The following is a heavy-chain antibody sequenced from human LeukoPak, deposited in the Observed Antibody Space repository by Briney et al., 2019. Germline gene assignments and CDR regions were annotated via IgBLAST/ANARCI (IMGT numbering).Heavy chain of an antibody. CDR1: GFTVSSNY. CDR2: IYSGGST. V-gene: IGHV3-66*01. J-gene: IGHJ4*02. D-gene: IGHD4-17*01. Sequence: GGSLRLSCAASGFTVSSNYMSWVRQAPGKGLEWVSVIYSGGSTYYADSVKGRFTISRDNSKNTLYLQMNSLRADDTAVYYCARVRDGDYYDYWGQGPQVTVSS. CDR3: ARVRDGDYYDY.